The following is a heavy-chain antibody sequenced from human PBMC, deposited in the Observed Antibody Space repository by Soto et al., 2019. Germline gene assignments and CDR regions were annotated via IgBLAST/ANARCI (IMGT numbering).Heavy chain of an antibody. Sequence: SETLSLTCAVYGGSFSGYYWSWIRQPPGKGLEWIGEINHSGSTNYNPSLKSRVTISVDTSKNQFSLKLSSVTAADTAVYYCARGLVAARLYYMDVWGKGTTVTVSS. J-gene: IGHJ6*03. CDR1: GGSFSGYY. D-gene: IGHD6-6*01. CDR2: INHSGST. V-gene: IGHV4-34*01. CDR3: ARGLVAARLYYMDV.